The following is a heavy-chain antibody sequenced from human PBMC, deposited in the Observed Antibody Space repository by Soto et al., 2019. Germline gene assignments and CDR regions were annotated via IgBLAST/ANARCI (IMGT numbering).Heavy chain of an antibody. CDR3: ARDRKRDYIWGSYRPPSSNAFDI. J-gene: IGHJ3*02. D-gene: IGHD3-16*02. Sequence: QVQLVQSGAEVKKPGASVKVSCKASGYTFTSYAMHWVRQAPGQRLEWMGWINAGNGNTKYSQKFQGRVTITRDTSASTAYMELSSLRSEETAVYYCARDRKRDYIWGSYRPPSSNAFDIWGQGTMVTVSS. V-gene: IGHV1-3*01. CDR2: INAGNGNT. CDR1: GYTFTSYA.